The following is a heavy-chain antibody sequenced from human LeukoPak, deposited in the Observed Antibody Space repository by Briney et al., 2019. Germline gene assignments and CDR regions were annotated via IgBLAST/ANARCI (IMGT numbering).Heavy chain of an antibody. CDR2: IYYDGNT. CDR1: GVSIRSYY. CDR3: ARAHYNSNGYHFFQY. D-gene: IGHD3-22*01. V-gene: IGHV4-59*01. Sequence: IPSETLSLTCSVSGVSIRSYYWSWIRQPPGQGLEWIGYIYYDGNTNYNPSLKSRVIMSVDTPKRQFSLKLSSVTAADTAVYYCARAHYNSNGYHFFQYWGQGTLVIVSS. J-gene: IGHJ1*01.